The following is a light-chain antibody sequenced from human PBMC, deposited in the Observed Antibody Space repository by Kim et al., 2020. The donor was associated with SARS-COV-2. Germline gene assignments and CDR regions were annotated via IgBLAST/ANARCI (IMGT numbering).Light chain of an antibody. CDR1: IRRSSY. V-gene: IGLV3-19*01. CDR3: DSRDSSGRHLV. J-gene: IGLJ2*01. Sequence: ALGNTVRTASQDNIRRSSYASWYQQNSGPAPVLVIYGKNNRPSGIPDRFSGSSSGNTASLTITGAQAEDEADYYCDSRDSSGRHLVFGGGTKLTVL. CDR2: GKN.